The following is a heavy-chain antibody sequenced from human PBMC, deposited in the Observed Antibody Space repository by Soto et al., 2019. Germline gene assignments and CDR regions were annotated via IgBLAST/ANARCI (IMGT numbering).Heavy chain of an antibody. J-gene: IGHJ6*03. CDR1: GFTFSSYS. D-gene: IGHD2-2*01. CDR3: ARDFDDIVVVPAAMSYYMDV. CDR2: ISSSSSTI. V-gene: IGHV3-48*01. Sequence: SGGSLRLSCAASGFTFSSYSMNWVRQAPGKGLEWVSYISSSSSTIYYADSVKGRFTISRDNAKNSLYLQMNSLRAEDTAVYYCARDFDDIVVVPAAMSYYMDVWGKGTTVTVSS.